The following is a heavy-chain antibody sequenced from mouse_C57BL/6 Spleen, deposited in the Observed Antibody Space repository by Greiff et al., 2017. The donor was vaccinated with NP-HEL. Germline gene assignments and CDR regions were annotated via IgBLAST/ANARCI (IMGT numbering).Heavy chain of an antibody. Sequence: QVQLKESGPGLVQPSQSLSITCTVSGFSLTSYGVHWVRQSPGKGLEWLGVIWSGGSTDYNAAFISRLSISKDNSKSQVFFKMNSLQADDTAIYYCVRFYYGNPYAMDYWGQGTSVTVSS. V-gene: IGHV2-2*01. CDR1: GFSLTSYG. CDR2: IWSGGST. J-gene: IGHJ4*01. CDR3: VRFYYGNPYAMDY. D-gene: IGHD2-1*01.